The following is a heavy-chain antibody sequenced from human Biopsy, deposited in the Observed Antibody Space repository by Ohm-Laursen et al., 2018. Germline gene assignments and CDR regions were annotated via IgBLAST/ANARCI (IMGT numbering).Heavy chain of an antibody. V-gene: IGHV1-2*02. D-gene: IGHD3-9*01. CDR3: ARVPAYPSIDGYYGLDL. Sequence: GHTVNVSCKAFGFSFTGYYIHWGRQAPGHGLEWMGWIYPNSGNANYAQSFQGRLTVTRDTSISTAYMVLTSLTFDDTAIYYCARVPAYPSIDGYYGLDLWGQGTTVIVSS. CDR2: IYPNSGNA. J-gene: IGHJ6*02. CDR1: GFSFTGYY.